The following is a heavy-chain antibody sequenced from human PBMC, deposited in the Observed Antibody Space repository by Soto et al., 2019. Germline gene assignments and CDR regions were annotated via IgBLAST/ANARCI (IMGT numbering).Heavy chain of an antibody. CDR2: ISSSSSYI. V-gene: IGHV3-21*01. CDR1: GFTFSSYS. CDR3: ARDLVPAAISFYYYGMDV. J-gene: IGHJ6*02. D-gene: IGHD2-2*01. Sequence: GSLRLSCAASGFTFSSYSMNWVRQAPGKGLEWVSSISSSSSYIYYADSVKGRFTISRDNAKNSLYLQMNSLRAEDTAVYYCARDLVPAAISFYYYGMDVWGQGTTVTVSS.